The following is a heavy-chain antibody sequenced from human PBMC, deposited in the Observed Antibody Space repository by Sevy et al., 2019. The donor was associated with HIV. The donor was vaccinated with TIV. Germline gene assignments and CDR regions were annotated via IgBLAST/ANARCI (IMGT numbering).Heavy chain of an antibody. J-gene: IGHJ3*02. D-gene: IGHD2-15*01. CDR3: TTQDIVVVVAAAYAFDI. V-gene: IGHV3-15*01. CDR2: IKSKTDGGTT. Sequence: GGSLRLSCAASGFTFSNAWMSWVRQAPGKGLEWVGRIKSKTDGGTTDYAAPVKGRFTISRDDSKNTLYLQMNSLKTEDTAVYYCTTQDIVVVVAAAYAFDIWGHGTMVTVSS. CDR1: GFTFSNAW.